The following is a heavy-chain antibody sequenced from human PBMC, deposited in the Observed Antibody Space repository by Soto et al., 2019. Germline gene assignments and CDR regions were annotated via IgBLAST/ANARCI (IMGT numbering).Heavy chain of an antibody. J-gene: IGHJ4*02. CDR3: ASGYYDSSGYSIDY. V-gene: IGHV1-69*13. D-gene: IGHD3-22*01. Sequence: SVKVSCKSSGGTFNSFAFSWVRQAPGEGLEWMGGLIVILGSTNYAQKFEGRVTITADEGSSTAYMEVSGLRFEDTAVYYCASGYYDSSGYSIDYWGQGTQVTVSS. CDR1: GGTFNSFA. CDR2: LIVILGST.